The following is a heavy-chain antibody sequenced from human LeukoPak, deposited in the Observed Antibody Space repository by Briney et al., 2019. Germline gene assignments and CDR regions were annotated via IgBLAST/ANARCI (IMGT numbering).Heavy chain of an antibody. D-gene: IGHD3-10*01. CDR3: AREETYYYGSVSYSRRYYFDY. Sequence: GGSLRLSCAASGFTVTNNYMSWVRQAPGKGLEWVSILYTAGSTYYADSVKARFTISRDNSKNTVHLQMNSLRVEDTAVYYCAREETYYYGSVSYSRRYYFDYWGQGTLVTVSS. CDR2: LYTAGST. J-gene: IGHJ4*02. V-gene: IGHV3-66*01. CDR1: GFTVTNNY.